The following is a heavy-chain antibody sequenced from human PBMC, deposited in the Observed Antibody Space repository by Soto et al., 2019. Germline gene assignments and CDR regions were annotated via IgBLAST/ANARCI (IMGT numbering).Heavy chain of an antibody. J-gene: IGHJ4*02. CDR2: ISSSGSTI. D-gene: IGHD3-9*01. CDR1: GFTFSSYE. Sequence: EVQLVESGGGLVQPGGSLRLSCAASGFTFSSYEMNWVRQAPGKGLEWVSYISSSGSTIYYADSVKGRFTISRDNAKNSLYLQMNSLRAEDTAVYYCVRRYSYFDYWGQGTLVTVSS. CDR3: VRRYSYFDY. V-gene: IGHV3-48*03.